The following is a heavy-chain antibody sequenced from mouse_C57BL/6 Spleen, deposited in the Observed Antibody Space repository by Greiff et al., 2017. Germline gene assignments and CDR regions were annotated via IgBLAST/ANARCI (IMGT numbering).Heavy chain of an antibody. J-gene: IGHJ4*01. Sequence: EVQGVESGAELVRPGASVTLSCPASGFNIKDDYMHWVKQRPEQGLEWIGWIDPENGDTEYASKFQGKATITADTSSNTAYLPLSNLTSEDTSVYYCTPLLSLDYWGQGTSVTVSS. CDR1: GFNIKDDY. CDR2: IDPENGDT. V-gene: IGHV14-4*01. CDR3: TPLLSLDY. D-gene: IGHD1-1*02.